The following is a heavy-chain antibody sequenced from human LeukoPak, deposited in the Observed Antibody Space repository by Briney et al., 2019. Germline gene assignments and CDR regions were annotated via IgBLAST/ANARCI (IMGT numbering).Heavy chain of an antibody. J-gene: IGHJ4*01. Sequence: GGSLRLSCTASGFTLGSHAMSGVRQAAGKGLEWVSGIGGSGHSFHYADSVKGRFTVSRDNSRNILYLQMNSLRAEDTAVYYCARNRDVIIMTAHGSDYCGHGTLVSVSS. V-gene: IGHV3-23*01. CDR3: ARNRDVIIMTAHGSDY. CDR2: IGGSGHSF. D-gene: IGHD2-21*02. CDR1: GFTLGSHA.